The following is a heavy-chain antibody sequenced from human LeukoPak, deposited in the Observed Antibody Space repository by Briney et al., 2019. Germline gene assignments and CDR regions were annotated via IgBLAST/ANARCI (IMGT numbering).Heavy chain of an antibody. J-gene: IGHJ6*02. CDR3: ARGPVEAVFGVSTED. D-gene: IGHD3-10*02. V-gene: IGHV1-8*02. CDR2: MNPNSGNT. Sequence: GASVKFSCKASGGTFSSYDINWVRQATGQGLEWMGWMNPNSGNTGYAQKFQGRVSMTRDTSISTAYMELSSLRSEDTAVYYCARGPVEAVFGVSTEDWGQGTTVTVSS. CDR1: GGTFSSYD.